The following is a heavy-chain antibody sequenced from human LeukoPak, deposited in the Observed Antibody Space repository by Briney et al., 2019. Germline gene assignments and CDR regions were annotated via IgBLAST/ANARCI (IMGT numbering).Heavy chain of an antibody. D-gene: IGHD3-9*01. J-gene: IGHJ4*02. V-gene: IGHV3-30*02. CDR2: IRYDGSNK. Sequence: GGSLRLSCAASGFTFSSYGMHWVRQAPGKGLEWVAFIRYDGSNKYYADSVKGRFTISRDNSKNTLYLQMNSLRAEDTAVYYCARVDILTGYHTNFDYWGQGTLVTVSS. CDR3: ARVDILTGYHTNFDY. CDR1: GFTFSSYG.